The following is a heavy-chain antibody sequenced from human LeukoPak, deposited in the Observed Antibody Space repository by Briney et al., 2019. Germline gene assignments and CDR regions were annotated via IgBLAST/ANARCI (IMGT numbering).Heavy chain of an antibody. CDR1: GGSISSYY. Sequence: SETLSLTCTVSGGSISSYYWSWIRQPPGKGLKWIGYIYYSGSTNYNPSLKSRVTISVDTSKNQFSLKLNSVTAADTAVYYRARVGLCTGGSCYPLAYNMDVWGKGTTVTISS. CDR2: IYYSGST. D-gene: IGHD2-15*01. J-gene: IGHJ6*03. CDR3: ARVGLCTGGSCYPLAYNMDV. V-gene: IGHV4-59*01.